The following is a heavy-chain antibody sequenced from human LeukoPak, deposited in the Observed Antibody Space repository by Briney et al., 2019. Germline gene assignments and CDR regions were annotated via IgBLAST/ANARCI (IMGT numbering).Heavy chain of an antibody. Sequence: ASVKVSCKASGYTFTGYYMHWVRQAPGQGLEWMGWINPNSGGTNYAQKFQGRVTMTRDTSISTAYMELSRPRSDDTAVYYCARVGYCTNGVCLYFDYWGQGTLVTVSS. D-gene: IGHD2-8*01. J-gene: IGHJ4*02. CDR2: INPNSGGT. CDR3: ARVGYCTNGVCLYFDY. V-gene: IGHV1-2*02. CDR1: GYTFTGYY.